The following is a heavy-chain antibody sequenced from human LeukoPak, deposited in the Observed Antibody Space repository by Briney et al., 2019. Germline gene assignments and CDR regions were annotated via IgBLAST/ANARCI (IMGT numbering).Heavy chain of an antibody. Sequence: GGSLRLSCAASGLTVSSNYMSWVRQVPGKGLEWVSVLYTGGNTYYADSVKGRFTISRDNSKNTLYIQMNSLRAEDTAVYYCARVGRGGIYGYADYWGQGTLVTVPS. V-gene: IGHV3-66*01. J-gene: IGHJ4*02. CDR3: ARVGRGGIYGYADY. D-gene: IGHD5-18*01. CDR1: GLTVSSNY. CDR2: LYTGGNT.